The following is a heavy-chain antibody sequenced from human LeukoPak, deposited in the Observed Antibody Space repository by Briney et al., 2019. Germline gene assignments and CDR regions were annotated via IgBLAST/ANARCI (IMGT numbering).Heavy chain of an antibody. V-gene: IGHV4-4*07. CDR1: GGPLNSQY. J-gene: IGHJ4*02. D-gene: IGHD3-22*01. CDR2: IYTRGST. Sequence: PSETLSITCTVSGGPLNSQYWRWIRQPAGKGLEWIGRIYTRGSTNYNPSLKRRLTNSVDTSKNAFALKLSYVTAGDTGVYYCAREGAGYYDSSGPLGYWGQGTLVTVSS. CDR3: AREGAGYYDSSGPLGY.